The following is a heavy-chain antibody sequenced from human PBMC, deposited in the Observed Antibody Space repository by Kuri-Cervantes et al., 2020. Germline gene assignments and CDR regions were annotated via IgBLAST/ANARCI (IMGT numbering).Heavy chain of an antibody. CDR3: ASQYLTHYYGSGSYADY. D-gene: IGHD3-10*01. Sequence: GESLKISCAASGFTFSSYSMHWVRQAPGKGLEWVSYISSTSSSILYAGSVKGRFTTSRDNAKNSLYLQMNSLRDEDTAVYYCASQYLTHYYGSGSYADYWGQGTLVTVSS. CDR2: ISSTSSSI. V-gene: IGHV3-48*02. CDR1: GFTFSSYS. J-gene: IGHJ4*02.